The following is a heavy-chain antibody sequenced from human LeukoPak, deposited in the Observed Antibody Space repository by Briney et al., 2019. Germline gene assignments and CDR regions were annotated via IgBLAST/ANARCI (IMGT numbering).Heavy chain of an antibody. D-gene: IGHD2-15*01. Sequence: GGSLRLSCVASGFTFSTYGMHWVRQAPGKGLEWVAFIRYDGSNKNYADSVKGRFTISRDNSKNTLFLQMNSLRAEDTAVYYCAKGVCGGSCYFDYWGQGTLVTVSS. CDR3: AKGVCGGSCYFDY. CDR1: GFTFSTYG. CDR2: IRYDGSNK. V-gene: IGHV3-30*02. J-gene: IGHJ4*02.